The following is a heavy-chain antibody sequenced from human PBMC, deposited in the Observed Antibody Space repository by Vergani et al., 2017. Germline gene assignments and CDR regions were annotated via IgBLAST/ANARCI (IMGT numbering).Heavy chain of an antibody. Sequence: EVDLVESGGGLAQPGGSLRLSCEASGITFWKFGMHWVRQGPGKGLEWVSIISDNGGTTYYADSVKGRFTISRDNAKNSLFLEMNSLRFEDTAVYFCTKGSVYYHDSAGHGYDPYTGFDLWGQGTLVTVSS. CDR2: ISDNGGTT. CDR3: TKGSVYYHDSAGHGYDPYTGFDL. CDR1: GITFWKFG. D-gene: IGHD5-12*01. V-gene: IGHV3-23*04. J-gene: IGHJ3*01.